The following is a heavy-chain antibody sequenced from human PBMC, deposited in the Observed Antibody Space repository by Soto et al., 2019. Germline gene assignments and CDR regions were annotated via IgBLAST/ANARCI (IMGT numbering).Heavy chain of an antibody. CDR1: GFTFSSYA. CDR2: ISGSGGST. CDR3: AKDLMGAAAGHITSFDY. V-gene: IGHV3-23*01. D-gene: IGHD6-13*01. J-gene: IGHJ4*02. Sequence: EVQLLESGGGLVQPGGSLRLSCAASGFTFSSYAMSWVRQAPGKGLEWVSAISGSGGSTYYADSVKGRFTISRDNSKNTLYLQMNSLRAEDTAVYYCAKDLMGAAAGHITSFDYWGQGTLVTVSS.